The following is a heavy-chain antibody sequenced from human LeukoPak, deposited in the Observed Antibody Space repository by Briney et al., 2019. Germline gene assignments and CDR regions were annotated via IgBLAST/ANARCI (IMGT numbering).Heavy chain of an antibody. J-gene: IGHJ4*02. Sequence: SETLSLTCTVSGGSISSGDYYWSWIRQPPGKGLEWIAYMYYSGSTYYNPSLKSRVTISVDTSKNQFSLKLSPVAAADTAVYYCARVLTDYDFWSGYYPLYYFDYWGQGTLVTVSS. V-gene: IGHV4-30-4*02. D-gene: IGHD3-3*01. CDR1: GGSISSGDYY. CDR2: MYYSGST. CDR3: ARVLTDYDFWSGYYPLYYFDY.